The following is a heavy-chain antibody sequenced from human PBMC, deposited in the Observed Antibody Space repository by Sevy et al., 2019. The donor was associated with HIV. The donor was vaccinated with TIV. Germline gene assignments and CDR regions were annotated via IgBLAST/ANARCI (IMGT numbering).Heavy chain of an antibody. V-gene: IGHV4-34*01. J-gene: IGHJ4*02. D-gene: IGHD2-15*01. Sequence: SETLSLTCGVSGVSFSDYYWAWIRQSPGKGLEWIGEVSQSGSANYNPSLRSRVIMSLDTSNNHFSLEWTSMPAADTAVYYCAGGPLFSREDCGGSACPTIDYWSQGTLVTVSS. CDR1: GVSFSDYY. CDR3: AGGPLFSREDCGGSACPTIDY. CDR2: VSQSGSA.